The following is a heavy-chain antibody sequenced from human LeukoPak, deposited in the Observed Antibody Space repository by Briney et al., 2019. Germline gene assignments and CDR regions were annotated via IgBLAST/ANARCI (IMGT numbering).Heavy chain of an antibody. CDR1: GYTFTSYG. J-gene: IGHJ5*02. CDR2: ISAYNGNT. Sequence: GASVKVSCKASGYTFTSYGISGVRQAPGQGLEWMGWISAYNGNTNYAQKLQGRVTMTTDTSTSTAYMELRSLRSDDTAVYYCARDHCSSTSCSNWFDPWGQGTLVTVSS. V-gene: IGHV1-18*01. D-gene: IGHD2-2*01. CDR3: ARDHCSSTSCSNWFDP.